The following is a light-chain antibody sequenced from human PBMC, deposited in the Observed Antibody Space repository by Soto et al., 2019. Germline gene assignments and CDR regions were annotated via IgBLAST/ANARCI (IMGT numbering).Light chain of an antibody. V-gene: IGKV1-17*01. CDR2: AAS. CDR3: QQLNSYPLT. J-gene: IGKJ4*01. CDR1: QGIRND. Sequence: DIHITHSPSSLSSSVLYIFTITCLASQGIRNDLGWYQQKPGKAPKRLIYAASSLQSGVPSRFSGSGSGTEFTLTISSLQPEDFATYYCQQLNSYPLTFGGGTKVDIK.